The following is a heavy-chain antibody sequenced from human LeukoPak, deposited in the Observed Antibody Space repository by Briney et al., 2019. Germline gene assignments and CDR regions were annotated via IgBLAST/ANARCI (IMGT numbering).Heavy chain of an antibody. CDR2: ISSSSSYI. CDR3: ASLDLYSGDLDY. V-gene: IGHV3-21*01. D-gene: IGHD2-21*01. CDR1: GFTFSSYS. J-gene: IGHJ4*02. Sequence: PGGSLRLSCAASGFTFSSYSMNWVRQAPGKGLEWVSSISSSSSYIYYADSVKGRFTISRDNSKNTLYLQMNSLRAEDTAVYYCASLDLYSGDLDYWGQGTLVTVSS.